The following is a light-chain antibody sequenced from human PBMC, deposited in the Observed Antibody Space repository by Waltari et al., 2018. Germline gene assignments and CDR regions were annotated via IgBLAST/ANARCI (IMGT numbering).Light chain of an antibody. Sequence: YVLTQPPSVSLAPGTTATIPRGGENIERKSVHGYQHKAGQAPVLLIYYDSDRPSGIPERFSGSASGDTATLTITRVEAGDEADYYCQVWDTTSSHYVFGSGTRVTVL. CDR2: YDS. CDR1: NIERKS. J-gene: IGLJ6*01. V-gene: IGLV3-21*04. CDR3: QVWDTTSSHYV.